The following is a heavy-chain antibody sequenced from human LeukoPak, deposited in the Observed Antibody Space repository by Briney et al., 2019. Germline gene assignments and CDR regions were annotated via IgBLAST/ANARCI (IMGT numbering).Heavy chain of an antibody. CDR2: IYYSGST. V-gene: IGHV4-30-4*08. D-gene: IGHD6-13*01. Sequence: SETLSLTCTVSGGSISSGDYYWSWIRQPPGKGLEWIGYIYYSGSTYYNPSLKSRVTISVDTSKNQFSLKLTSVTAADTAVYYCARVRDSSSWRDYYYYYMDVWGKGTTVTVSS. CDR3: ARVRDSSSWRDYYYYYMDV. J-gene: IGHJ6*03. CDR1: GGSISSGDYY.